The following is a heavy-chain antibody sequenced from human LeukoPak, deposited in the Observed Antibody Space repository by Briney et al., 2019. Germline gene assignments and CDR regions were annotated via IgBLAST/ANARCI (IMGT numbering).Heavy chain of an antibody. J-gene: IGHJ4*02. CDR3: TSTYYYDSSGYSGPYYFDY. Sequence: PGGSLRPSCAASGFTFSNAWMSWVRQAPGKGLEWVGRIKSKTDGGTTDYAAPVKGRFTISRDDSKNTLYLQMNSLKTEDTAVYYCTSTYYYDSSGYSGPYYFDYWGQGTLVTVSS. V-gene: IGHV3-15*01. CDR2: IKSKTDGGTT. CDR1: GFTFSNAW. D-gene: IGHD3-22*01.